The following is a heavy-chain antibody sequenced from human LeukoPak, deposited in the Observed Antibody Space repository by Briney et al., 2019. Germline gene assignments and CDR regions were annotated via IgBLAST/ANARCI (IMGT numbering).Heavy chain of an antibody. D-gene: IGHD3-10*01. CDR3: ARDYYGSGSPDY. V-gene: IGHV3-48*04. Sequence: SGGSLRLSCAASRFTFSSYGMSWVRQAPGKGLEWVSYISSSGSTIYYADSVKGRFTISRDNAKNSLYLQMNSLRAEDTAVYYCARDYYGSGSPDYWGQGTLVTVSS. CDR2: ISSSGSTI. CDR1: RFTFSSYG. J-gene: IGHJ4*02.